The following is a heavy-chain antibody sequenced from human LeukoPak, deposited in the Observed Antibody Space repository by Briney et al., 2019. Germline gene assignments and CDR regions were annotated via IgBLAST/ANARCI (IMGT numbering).Heavy chain of an antibody. CDR2: ISYDGSNK. D-gene: IGHD6-13*01. CDR3: ARGIESETHSREDY. Sequence: GGSLRLSCAASGFTFSSYGMHWVRQAPGKGLEWVAVISYDGSNKYYADSVKGRFTISRDNSKNTLYLQMNSLRAEDTAVYYCARGIESETHSREDYWGQGTLVTVSS. CDR1: GFTFSSYG. J-gene: IGHJ4*02. V-gene: IGHV3-30*19.